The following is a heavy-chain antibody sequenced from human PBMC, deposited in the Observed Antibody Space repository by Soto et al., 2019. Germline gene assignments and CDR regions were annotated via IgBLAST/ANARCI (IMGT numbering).Heavy chain of an antibody. CDR3: ARSRDRYSSGWYIAYYGMDV. Sequence: ASVKVSCKASGYTFTSYAMHWVRQAPGQRLEWMGWINAGNGNTKYSQKFQGRVTITRDTSASTAYMELSSLRSEDTAVYYCARSRDRYSSGWYIAYYGMDVWGQGTTVTVPS. J-gene: IGHJ6*02. CDR2: INAGNGNT. CDR1: GYTFTSYA. V-gene: IGHV1-3*01. D-gene: IGHD6-19*01.